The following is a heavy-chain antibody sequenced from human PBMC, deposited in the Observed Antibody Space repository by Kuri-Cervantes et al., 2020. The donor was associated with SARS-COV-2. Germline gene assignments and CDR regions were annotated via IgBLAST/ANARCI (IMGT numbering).Heavy chain of an antibody. CDR2: ISYDGSNK. Sequence: GGSLRLSCAASGFTFSSYAMHWVRQAPGKGLEWVAVISYDGSNKYYADSVKGRFTISRDNSKNTLCLQMNSLRAEDTAVYYCAKSLIWHYFDYWGQGTLVTVSS. V-gene: IGHV3-30-3*02. CDR1: GFTFSSYA. J-gene: IGHJ4*02. CDR3: AKSLIWHYFDY. D-gene: IGHD2-15*01.